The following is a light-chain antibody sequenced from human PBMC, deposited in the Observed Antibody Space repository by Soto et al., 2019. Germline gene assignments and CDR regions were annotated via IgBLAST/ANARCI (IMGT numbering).Light chain of an antibody. CDR3: SSYRTSSTVD. J-gene: IGLJ2*01. CDR1: STDVGGYKY. CDR2: EVS. Sequence: QSALTHPASVSGSPGQSITISCTGTSTDVGGYKYVSWYQQHPGKAPKLIIYEVSNRPSGISHRFSGSKSGNTASLTISGLQAEDEADSYCSSYRTSSTVDFGGVTKLTVL. V-gene: IGLV2-14*01.